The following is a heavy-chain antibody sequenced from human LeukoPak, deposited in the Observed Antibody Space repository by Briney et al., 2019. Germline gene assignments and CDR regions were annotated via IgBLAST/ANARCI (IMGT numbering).Heavy chain of an antibody. D-gene: IGHD5-18*01. CDR1: GFTFTSSA. J-gene: IGHJ3*02. Sequence: SVKVSCKASGFTFTSSAMQWVRQARGQRLEWIGWIVVGSGNTNYAQKFQERVTITRDMSTSTAYMELSSLRSEDTAVYYCASAGQIQLASSIAELDAFDIWGQGTMVTVSS. V-gene: IGHV1-58*02. CDR2: IVVGSGNT. CDR3: ASAGQIQLASSIAELDAFDI.